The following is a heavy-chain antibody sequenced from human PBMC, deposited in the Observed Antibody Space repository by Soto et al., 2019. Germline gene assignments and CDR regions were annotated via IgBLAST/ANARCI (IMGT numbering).Heavy chain of an antibody. CDR1: GFTVSSNY. V-gene: IGHV3-53*01. Sequence: PGGSLRLSCAASGFTVSSNYMSWIRQAPGKGLEWVSVIYSDGSSYYADSVKGRFSISRDNSKNTLYLQMNSLRAEDTAVYYCTSFKLGYYFDYWGQGTLVTVSS. CDR3: TSFKLGYYFDY. CDR2: IYSDGSS. D-gene: IGHD3-10*01. J-gene: IGHJ4*02.